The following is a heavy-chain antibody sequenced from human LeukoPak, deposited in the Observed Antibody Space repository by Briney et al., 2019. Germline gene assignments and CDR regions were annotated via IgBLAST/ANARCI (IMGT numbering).Heavy chain of an antibody. J-gene: IGHJ4*02. V-gene: IGHV1-46*01. D-gene: IGHD3-10*01. CDR3: ARDYHGSGSLTTFDS. CDR2: INPRGGSA. CDR1: GYTFTSFF. Sequence: GASVKVSCKASGYTFTSFFMHWVRQAPGQGLEWMGIINPRGGSATSAQRFQGRLTVTRDTSTSTVYMELSSLTPEDTAVYYCARDYHGSGSLTTFDSWGQGTLVTVSS.